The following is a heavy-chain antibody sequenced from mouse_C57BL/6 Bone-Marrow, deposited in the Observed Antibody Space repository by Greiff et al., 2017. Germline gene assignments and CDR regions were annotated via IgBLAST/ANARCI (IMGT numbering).Heavy chain of an antibody. D-gene: IGHD2-3*01. CDR2: IYPRSGNT. CDR3: AKDGYYAGYYAMDY. CDR1: GYTFTSYG. J-gene: IGHJ4*01. V-gene: IGHV1-81*01. Sequence: QVQLQQSGAELARPGASVKLSCKASGYTFTSYGISWVKQRTGQGLEWIGEIYPRSGNTYYNEKFKGKATLTADKSSSTAYMELRSLTSEDSAVYFCAKDGYYAGYYAMDYWGQGTSVTGSS.